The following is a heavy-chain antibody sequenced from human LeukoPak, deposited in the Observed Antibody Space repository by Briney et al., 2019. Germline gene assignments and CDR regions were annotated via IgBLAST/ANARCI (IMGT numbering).Heavy chain of an antibody. CDR3: TSSYDSSGYVFYY. CDR2: IRSKAYGGTT. D-gene: IGHD3-22*01. J-gene: IGHJ4*02. V-gene: IGHV3-49*04. Sequence: GGSLRLSCTASGFTFGDYAMSWVRQAPGKGLEWVGFIRSKAYGGTTEYAASVKGRFTISRDDSKSIAYLQMNSLKTEDTAVYYCTSSYDSSGYVFYYWGQGTLVTVSS. CDR1: GFTFGDYA.